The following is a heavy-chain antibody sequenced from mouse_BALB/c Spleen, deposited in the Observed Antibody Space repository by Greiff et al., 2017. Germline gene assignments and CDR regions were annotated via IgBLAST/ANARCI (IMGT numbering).Heavy chain of an antibody. CDR2: ISDGGSYT. CDR1: GFTFSDYY. D-gene: IGHD2-14*01. V-gene: IGHV5-4*02. J-gene: IGHJ3*01. CDR3: ARDGAYYRYDSWFAY. Sequence: EVKLMESGGGLVKPGGSLKLSCAASGFTFSDYYMYWVRQTPEKRLEWVATISDGGSYTYYPDSVKGRFTISRDTAKNNLYLQMSSLKSEDTAMYYCARDGAYYRYDSWFAYWGQGTLVTVSA.